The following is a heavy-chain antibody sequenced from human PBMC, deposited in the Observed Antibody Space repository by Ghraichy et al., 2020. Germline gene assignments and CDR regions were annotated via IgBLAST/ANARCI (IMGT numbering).Heavy chain of an antibody. CDR1: GGSISSYY. Sequence: PETLSLTCTVSGGSISSYYWSWIRQPPGKGLEWIGYIYHSGSTNYNPSLKSRVTISVDTSKNQFSLKLNSVTAADTAVYYCARSSCSGGSCRNLFDYWGQGTLVTVSS. CDR2: IYHSGST. CDR3: ARSSCSGGSCRNLFDY. V-gene: IGHV4-59*08. J-gene: IGHJ4*02. D-gene: IGHD2-15*01.